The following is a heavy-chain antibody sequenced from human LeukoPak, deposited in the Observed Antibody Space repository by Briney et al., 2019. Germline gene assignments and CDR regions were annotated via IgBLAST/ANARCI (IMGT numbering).Heavy chain of an antibody. CDR1: GFTFNNYA. Sequence: GGSLRLSCAASGFTFNNYAMSWFRQTPGKGLEWVSAISGSGDRTYYAESVKGRFSIPRDNSKNTLYLQMHSLRAEDTAVYYCGKRELWHGSGEDAWGQGTTVTVSS. CDR3: GKRELWHGSGEDA. V-gene: IGHV3-23*01. J-gene: IGHJ6*02. CDR2: ISGSGDRT. D-gene: IGHD3-10*01.